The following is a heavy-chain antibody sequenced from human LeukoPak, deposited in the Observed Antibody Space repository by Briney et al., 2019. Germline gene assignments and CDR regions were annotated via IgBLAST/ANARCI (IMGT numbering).Heavy chain of an antibody. CDR1: GYTFTGYY. CDR2: INPNSGDT. CDR3: ARGGDGDYISWFDP. Sequence: ASVKVSCKASGYTFTGYYMHWVRQAPGQGLEWMGWINPNSGDTNYAQKFQGRVTMTRDTSISTAYMELSRLRSDDTAVYYCARGGDGDYISWFDPWGQGTLVTVSS. V-gene: IGHV1-2*02. D-gene: IGHD4-17*01. J-gene: IGHJ5*02.